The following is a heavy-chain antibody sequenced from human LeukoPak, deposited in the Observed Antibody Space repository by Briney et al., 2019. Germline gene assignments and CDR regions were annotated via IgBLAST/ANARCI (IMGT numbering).Heavy chain of an antibody. Sequence: PGGSLRLSCAASGFTFSSYAMHWVRQAPGKGLEWVAVISYDGSNKYYADSVKGRFTISRDNSKNTLYLQMNSLRAEDTAVYYCARGNYDILTGYGTAGMDVWGKGTTVTVSS. V-gene: IGHV3-30*04. CDR3: ARGNYDILTGYGTAGMDV. J-gene: IGHJ6*04. CDR2: ISYDGSNK. CDR1: GFTFSSYA. D-gene: IGHD3-9*01.